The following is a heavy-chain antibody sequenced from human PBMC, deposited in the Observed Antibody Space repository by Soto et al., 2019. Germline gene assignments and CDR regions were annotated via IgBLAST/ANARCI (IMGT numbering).Heavy chain of an antibody. CDR2: INHSGFT. CDR1: GGSFTGYY. Sequence: PSETLSLTCDVSGGSFTGYYWSWIRQPPGKGLEWIGEINHSGFTNYNPSLTGRVTISLETSKSQFSLKLSSLTAADTAFYFCARGHGRFAHWGQGTLVTVSS. J-gene: IGHJ4*02. V-gene: IGHV4-34*01. CDR3: ARGHGRFAH.